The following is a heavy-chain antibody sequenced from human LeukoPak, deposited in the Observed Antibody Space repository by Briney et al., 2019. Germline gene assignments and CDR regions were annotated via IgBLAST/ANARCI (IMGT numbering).Heavy chain of an antibody. CDR1: GGSVSSGSYY. Sequence: SETLSLTCTVSGGSVSSGSYYWSWIRQPPGKGLEWIGYIYYRGNTNYNASLKSRVTISVDTSKNEFSLTLSSVTAADTAVYYCARENNYFDYWGQGTLVTVSS. V-gene: IGHV4-61*01. J-gene: IGHJ4*02. CDR2: IYYRGNT. CDR3: ARENNYFDY.